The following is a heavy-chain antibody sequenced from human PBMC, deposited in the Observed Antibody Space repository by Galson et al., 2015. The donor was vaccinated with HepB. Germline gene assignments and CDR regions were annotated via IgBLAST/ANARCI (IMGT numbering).Heavy chain of an antibody. CDR1: GYSFTSYW. Sequence: QSGAEVKKPGESLKISCKGSGYSFTSYWIGWVRQMPGKGLEWMGIIYPGDSDTRYSPSFQGQVTISADKSISTAYLQWSSLKASDTAMYYCARVLSLYSSGWGGLNLFDPWGQGTLVTVSS. CDR3: ARVLSLYSSGWGGLNLFDP. J-gene: IGHJ5*02. D-gene: IGHD6-19*01. V-gene: IGHV5-51*01. CDR2: IYPGDSDT.